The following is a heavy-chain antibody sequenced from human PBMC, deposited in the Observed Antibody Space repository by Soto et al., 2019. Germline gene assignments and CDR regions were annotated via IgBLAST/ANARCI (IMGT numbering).Heavy chain of an antibody. V-gene: IGHV3-21*01. D-gene: IGHD2-15*01. J-gene: IGHJ3*02. CDR1: GFTFSSYS. CDR2: ISSSSSYI. CDR3: ARGVVVVVAARVNAFDI. Sequence: GGSLRLSCAASGFTFSSYSMNWVRQAPGKGLEWVSSISSSSSYIYYADSVKGRFTISRDNAKNSLYLQMNSLRAEDTAVYYCARGVVVVVAARVNAFDIWGQGTMVTVSS.